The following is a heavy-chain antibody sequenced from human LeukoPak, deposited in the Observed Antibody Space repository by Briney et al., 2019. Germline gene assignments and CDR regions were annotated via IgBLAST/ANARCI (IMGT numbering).Heavy chain of an antibody. CDR2: IKQDGSEK. CDR1: GFTFSNYW. J-gene: IGHJ4*02. V-gene: IGHV3-7*03. D-gene: IGHD6-13*01. Sequence: PGGSLRLSCAASGFTFSNYWMSWVRQAPGKGLEWVANIKQDGSEKFYVDSVKGRLTISRDNAKNSLYLQMNSLRVEDTAVYYCARDPLGSSWYEYYFDYWGQGTLVTVSS. CDR3: ARDPLGSSWYEYYFDY.